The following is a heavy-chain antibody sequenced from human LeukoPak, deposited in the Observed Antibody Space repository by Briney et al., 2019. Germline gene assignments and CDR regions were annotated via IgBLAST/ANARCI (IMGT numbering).Heavy chain of an antibody. J-gene: IGHJ4*02. CDR1: GFTFSPYS. Sequence: GGSLRLSCAASGFTFSPYSMNWVRQAPGKGLEWVSAISGSGGSTYYADSVKGRFTISRDNSKNTLYLQMNSLRAEDTAVYYCALLPTYYYGSGSYKDYWGQGTLVTVSS. CDR2: ISGSGGST. D-gene: IGHD3-10*01. V-gene: IGHV3-23*01. CDR3: ALLPTYYYGSGSYKDY.